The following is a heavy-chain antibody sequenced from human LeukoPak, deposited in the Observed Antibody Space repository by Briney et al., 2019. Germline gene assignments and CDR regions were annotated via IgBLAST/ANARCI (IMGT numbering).Heavy chain of an antibody. D-gene: IGHD6-19*01. CDR3: ARSLLGAVAGTIAYFDY. Sequence: SQTLSLTCAISGDSVSSNSAAWNWIRQSPSLGLEWLGRTYYRSKWYNDYAVSVKSRITINPDTSKNQFSLQLNSVTPEDTAVYYCARSLLGAVAGTIAYFDYWGQGTLVTVSS. J-gene: IGHJ4*02. CDR2: TYYRSKWYN. V-gene: IGHV6-1*01. CDR1: GDSVSSNSAA.